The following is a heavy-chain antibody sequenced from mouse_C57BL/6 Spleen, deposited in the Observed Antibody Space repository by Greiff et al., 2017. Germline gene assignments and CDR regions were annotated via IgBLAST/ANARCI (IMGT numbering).Heavy chain of an antibody. Sequence: QVQLQQPGAELVKPGASVKLSCKASGYTFTSYWMQWVNQRPGQSLEWIGEIDPSDSSTNYNQKFKGKATLTVDPSSSTAYMQLSSLTSEDAAVYYCARSGGTSCPYFDYWGQGTTLTVSS. D-gene: IGHD2-14*01. V-gene: IGHV1-50*01. CDR3: ARSGGTSCPYFDY. CDR2: IDPSDSST. CDR1: GYTFTSYW. J-gene: IGHJ2*01.